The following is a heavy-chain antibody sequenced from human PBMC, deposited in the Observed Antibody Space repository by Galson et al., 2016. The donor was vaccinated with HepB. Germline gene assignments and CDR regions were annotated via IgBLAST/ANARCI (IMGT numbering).Heavy chain of an antibody. CDR3: VRERLLRYFDLFPSGYYGMDV. CDR1: GASFGDFS. CDR2: INAGGSA. V-gene: IGHV4-34*01. D-gene: IGHD3-9*01. J-gene: IGHJ6*02. Sequence: SETLSLTCAVSGASFGDFSWSWIRQSPGKGLEWIGEINAGGSANYSPSLKTRDTISIDTSKNQFSLNLSSVTAADTAIYYCVRERLLRYFDLFPSGYYGMDVWGQGTTVTVSS.